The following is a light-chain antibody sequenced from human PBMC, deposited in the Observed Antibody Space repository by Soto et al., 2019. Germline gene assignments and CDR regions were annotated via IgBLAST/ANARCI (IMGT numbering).Light chain of an antibody. CDR2: DAS. CDR1: QSVSRY. V-gene: IGKV3-11*01. Sequence: ELVLTQSPATLSLSPGERATLSCRASQSVSRYLAWYQQRPGQAPRLLIYDASNRAAGIPGRFSGSGSGTDFTLTISSLEPEDFAVYYCQQRSNWPPFTFGPGTKVDIK. CDR3: QQRSNWPPFT. J-gene: IGKJ3*01.